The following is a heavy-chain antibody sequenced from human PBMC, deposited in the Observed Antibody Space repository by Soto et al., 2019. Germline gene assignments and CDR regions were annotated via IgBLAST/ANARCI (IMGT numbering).Heavy chain of an antibody. D-gene: IGHD4-17*01. V-gene: IGHV4-30-2*01. CDR1: GGSISSGGYS. CDR2: IYHSGST. J-gene: IGHJ5*02. CDR3: ARAPDYGNWFDP. Sequence: SETLSLTCAVSGGSISSGGYSWSWIRQPPGKGLEWIGYIYHSGSTYYNPSLKSRVTISVDRSKNQFSLKLSSVTAADTAVYYCARAPDYGNWFDPWGQGTLVTVSS.